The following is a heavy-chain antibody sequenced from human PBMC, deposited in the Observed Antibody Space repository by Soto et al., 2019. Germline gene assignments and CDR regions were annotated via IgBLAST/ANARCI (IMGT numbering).Heavy chain of an antibody. CDR1: GFTFSSYA. Sequence: LRLSCAASGFTFSSYAMHWVRQAPGKGLEWVAVISYDGSNKYYADSVKGRFTISRDNSKNTLYLQMNSLRAEDTAVYYCAKGETYYDFWSGSQGAFDIWGQGTMVTVSS. D-gene: IGHD3-3*01. CDR3: AKGETYYDFWSGSQGAFDI. J-gene: IGHJ3*02. V-gene: IGHV3-30-3*01. CDR2: ISYDGSNK.